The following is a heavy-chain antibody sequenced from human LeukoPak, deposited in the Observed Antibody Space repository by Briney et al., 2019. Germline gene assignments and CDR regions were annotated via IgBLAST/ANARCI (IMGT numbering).Heavy chain of an antibody. J-gene: IGHJ4*02. D-gene: IGHD3-16*02. CDR1: GGSISSGGYY. CDR2: IYYSGST. Sequence: KPSQTLSLTCTVSGGSISSGGYYWSWIRQHPGKGLEWIGYIYYSGSTYYNPSLKSRVTISVDTSKNQFSLKLSSVTAADTAVYYCATFGGVIVTSGYSSYYFDYWGQGTLVTVSP. CDR3: ATFGGVIVTSGYSSYYFDY. V-gene: IGHV4-31*03.